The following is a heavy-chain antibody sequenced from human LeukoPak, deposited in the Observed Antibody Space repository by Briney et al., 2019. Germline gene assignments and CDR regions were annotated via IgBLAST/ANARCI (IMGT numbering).Heavy chain of an antibody. J-gene: IGHJ4*02. D-gene: IGHD3-22*01. CDR1: GGSFSGYY. CDR3: ARAYDSSGNPFDY. Sequence: SETLSLTCAVYGGSFSGYYWSWIRQPPGKGLEWIGEINHSGSTNYNPSLKSRVTISVDTSKNQFSLKLSSVTAADTAVYYCARAYDSSGNPFDYWGQGTLVTVSS. V-gene: IGHV4-34*01. CDR2: INHSGST.